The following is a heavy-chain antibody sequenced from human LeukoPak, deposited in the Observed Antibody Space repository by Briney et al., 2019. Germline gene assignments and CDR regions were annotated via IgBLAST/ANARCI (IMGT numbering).Heavy chain of an antibody. Sequence: PGRSLRLSCAASGFTFDDYAMHWVRQAPGKGLEWVSGISWNSGSIGYADSVKGRFTISRDNAKNSLYLQMNSLRAEDTAVYYCARYDSSAPFDYRGQGTLVTVSS. CDR2: ISWNSGSI. V-gene: IGHV3-9*01. J-gene: IGHJ4*02. D-gene: IGHD3-22*01. CDR3: ARYDSSAPFDY. CDR1: GFTFDDYA.